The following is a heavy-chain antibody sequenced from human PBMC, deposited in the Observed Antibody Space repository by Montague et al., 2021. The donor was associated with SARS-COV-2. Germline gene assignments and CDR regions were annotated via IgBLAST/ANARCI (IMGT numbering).Heavy chain of an antibody. CDR2: IPYDGSNK. J-gene: IGHJ5*02. CDR1: GFTFSSYA. CDR3: ARDRRYYDSSVYPGVAYNWFDP. V-gene: IGHV3-30-3*01. D-gene: IGHD3-22*01. Sequence: SLRLSCAASGFTFSSYAMHWVRQAPGKGLEWVAVIPYDGSNKYYADSVKGRFTVSRDNSKNTLYLQMNSLRAEDTAVYYCARDRRYYDSSVYPGVAYNWFDPWGQGTLVTVSS.